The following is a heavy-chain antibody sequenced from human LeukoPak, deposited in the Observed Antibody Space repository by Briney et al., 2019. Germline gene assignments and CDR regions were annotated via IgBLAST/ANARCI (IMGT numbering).Heavy chain of an antibody. CDR3: SRDLTA. V-gene: IGHV3-74*01. Sequence: PGGSLRLSCAASGFTFTNYWMHWVRRAPGKGLVWVSRINSDGTTTTYADSVKGRFTISRDNAKNTLYLQMNSLRAEDTAVYYRSRDLTAWGQGIMVTVSS. CDR1: GFTFTNYW. J-gene: IGHJ3*01. CDR2: INSDGTTT.